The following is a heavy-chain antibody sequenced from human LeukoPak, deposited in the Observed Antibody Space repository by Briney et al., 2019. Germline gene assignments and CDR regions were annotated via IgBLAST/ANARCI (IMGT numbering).Heavy chain of an antibody. CDR3: AKEPTRFGDRYFDY. CDR1: GFTFSSYA. CDR2: ISYDGSNK. D-gene: IGHD3-10*02. V-gene: IGHV3-30-3*01. Sequence: GGSLRLSCAASGFTFSSYAMHWVRQAPGKGLEWVAVISYDGSNKYYADSVKGRFTISRDNSKNTLYLQMNSLRAEDTAVYYCAKEPTRFGDRYFDYWGQGTLVTVSS. J-gene: IGHJ4*02.